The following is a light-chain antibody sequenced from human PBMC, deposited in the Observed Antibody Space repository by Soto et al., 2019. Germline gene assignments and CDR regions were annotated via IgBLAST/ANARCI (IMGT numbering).Light chain of an antibody. CDR1: QGISNY. CDR3: QKYNDAPKT. V-gene: IGKV1-27*01. Sequence: DIQMTQSPSSLSASVGDRVTITCRASQGISNYLAWYQQKPGKVPKLLIYGASSLRPGVPARFSGSGSGTDFSRTISSLQHEDVATYYCQKYNDAPKTFGPGTKVDIK. J-gene: IGKJ3*01. CDR2: GAS.